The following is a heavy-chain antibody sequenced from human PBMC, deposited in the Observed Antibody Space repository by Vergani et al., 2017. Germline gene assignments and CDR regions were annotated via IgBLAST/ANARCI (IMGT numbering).Heavy chain of an antibody. CDR1: GASITSGSFY. CDR2: IHASGTK. J-gene: IGHJ6*02. V-gene: IGHV4-61*02. CDR3: ARDRGYGDYSYYYGMDV. Sequence: QVHLNEAGPGLVKPSQTLSLTCTVSGASITSGSFYWSWIRQPAGKGLEWIGRIHASGTKNYNPSLRSRVTLSVDTSKNQLSLKMISMTAADTAVYYCARDRGYGDYSYYYGMDVWGQGTTVTVSS. D-gene: IGHD4-17*01.